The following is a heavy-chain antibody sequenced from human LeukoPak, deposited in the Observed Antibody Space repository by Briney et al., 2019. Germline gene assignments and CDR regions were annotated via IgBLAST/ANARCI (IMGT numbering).Heavy chain of an antibody. CDR3: ARDRGGINYGSSGYDY. V-gene: IGHV3-53*01. CDR1: GFTVSDNY. J-gene: IGHJ4*02. CDR2: IYSGGST. Sequence: SGGSLRLSCATSGFTVSDNYMSWVRQAPGKGLEWVSVIYSGGSTYYADSVKGRFTISRDNSKNTLYLQMNSLRVEDTAIYYCARDRGGINYGSSGYDYWGQGTLVTVSS. D-gene: IGHD3-22*01.